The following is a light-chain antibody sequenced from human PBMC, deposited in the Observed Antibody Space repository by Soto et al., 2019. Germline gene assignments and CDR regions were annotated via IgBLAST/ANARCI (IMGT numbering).Light chain of an antibody. CDR2: WAS. CDR3: QQYYRTPWT. V-gene: IGKV4-1*01. Sequence: DIVMTQSPDSLAVSLGERATINCKSSQSVLYSSNNKNYLAWYQQKPGQPPKLLIYWASTRESGVPDRFSGSGSWTNFTLTISSLQAEDVAGYYCQQYYRTPWTFGQGTKVEIK. J-gene: IGKJ1*01. CDR1: QSVLYSSNNKNY.